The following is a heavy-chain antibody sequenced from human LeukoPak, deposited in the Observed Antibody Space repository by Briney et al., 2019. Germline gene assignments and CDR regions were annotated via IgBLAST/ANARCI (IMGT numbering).Heavy chain of an antibody. CDR3: AREHYYGSGSYSP. CDR2: MYTSGAT. CDR1: GDSISNYY. D-gene: IGHD3-10*01. J-gene: IGHJ5*02. V-gene: IGHV4-4*07. Sequence: SETLSLTCTVSGDSISNYYWSWIRQPAGKGLEWIGRMYTSGATNYNPSLKSRATMSVDTSKNQFSLKLSSVTAADTAVYYCAREHYYGSGSYSPWGQGTLVTVSS.